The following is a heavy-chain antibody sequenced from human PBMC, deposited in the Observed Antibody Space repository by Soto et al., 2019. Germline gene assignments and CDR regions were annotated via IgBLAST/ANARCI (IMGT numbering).Heavy chain of an antibody. Sequence: SGPTLVNPTQTLTLTCTFSAFSLSTGGVGVGWISQPPGKALEWLALIYWDDDKRYSPSLRSRLTITKDTSKNQVVLTITNMDPVDTATYYCIQSRCGGDCLQSYASYYYYGMDVWGQGTTVTVSS. CDR3: IQSRCGGDCLQSYASYYYYGMDV. CDR1: AFSLSTGGVG. CDR2: IYWDDDK. J-gene: IGHJ6*02. V-gene: IGHV2-5*02. D-gene: IGHD2-21*02.